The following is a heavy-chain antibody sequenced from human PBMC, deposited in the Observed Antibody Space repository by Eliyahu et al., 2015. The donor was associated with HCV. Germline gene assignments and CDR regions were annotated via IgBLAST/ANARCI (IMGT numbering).Heavy chain of an antibody. CDR1: GFSFNTYW. J-gene: IGHJ4*02. D-gene: IGHD5-12*01. CDR3: ALLGYGGYSYGSLEY. Sequence: EVQLVQSGAEVKQPGESLKISCKGSGFSFNTYWIGWVRQMPGKGLEWVGIIYPDDSNTKYRPSFEGQVTFSVDKSVNTAYLQWTSLKTSDTAFYYCALLGYGGYSYGSLEYWGQGTLVTVSS. V-gene: IGHV5-51*03. CDR2: IYPDDSNT.